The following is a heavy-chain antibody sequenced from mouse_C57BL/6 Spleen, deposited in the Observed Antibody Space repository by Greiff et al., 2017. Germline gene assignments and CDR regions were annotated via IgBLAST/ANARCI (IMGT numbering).Heavy chain of an antibody. V-gene: IGHV1-26*01. Sequence: EVQLQQSGPELVKPGASVKISCKASGYTFTDYYMNWVKQSHGKSLEWIGDINPNNGGTSYNQKFKGKATLTVDKSSSTAYMELRSLTSEDSAVYYCARCREWLPLAMDYWGQGTSVTVSS. D-gene: IGHD2-2*01. J-gene: IGHJ4*01. CDR3: ARCREWLPLAMDY. CDR1: GYTFTDYY. CDR2: INPNNGGT.